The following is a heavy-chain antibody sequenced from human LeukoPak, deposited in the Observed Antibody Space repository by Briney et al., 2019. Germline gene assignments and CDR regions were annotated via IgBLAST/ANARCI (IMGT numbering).Heavy chain of an antibody. Sequence: GGSLRLSCAASGFTLSSYSMNWVRQAPGKGLEWVSSISSSSSYIYYADSVKGRFTISRDNAKNSLYLQMNSLRAEDTAVYYCARGGYSYGYEGFDYWGQGTLVTVSS. V-gene: IGHV3-21*01. CDR3: ARGGYSYGYEGFDY. D-gene: IGHD5-18*01. J-gene: IGHJ4*02. CDR1: GFTLSSYS. CDR2: ISSSSSYI.